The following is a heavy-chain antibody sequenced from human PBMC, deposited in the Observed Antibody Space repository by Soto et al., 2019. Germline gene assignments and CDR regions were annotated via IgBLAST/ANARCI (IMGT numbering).Heavy chain of an antibody. V-gene: IGHV1-69*13. CDR3: ASGSGYIGMEV. D-gene: IGHD3-22*01. CDR2: IIPIFGTA. Sequence: WASVXVAFKSSVGTFRIYASILFLQVPGQGLEWMGGIIPIFGTANYAQKFQGRVTITADESTSTAYMELSSLRSEDTAVYYCASGSGYIGMEVWGQGTTV. J-gene: IGHJ6*01. CDR1: VGTFRIYA.